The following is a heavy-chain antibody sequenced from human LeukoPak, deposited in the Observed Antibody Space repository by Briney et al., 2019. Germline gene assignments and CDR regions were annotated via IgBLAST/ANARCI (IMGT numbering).Heavy chain of an antibody. CDR2: IYSGGST. Sequence: GGSLRLSCAASGFIVSSNYMSWVRQAPGKGLEWVSVIYSGGSTYYADSVKGRFTISRDNSKNTLYLQMNSLRAEDTAVYYCARARGYSYGCDYWGQGTLVTVSS. CDR1: GFIVSSNY. J-gene: IGHJ4*02. V-gene: IGHV3-53*01. CDR3: ARARGYSYGCDY. D-gene: IGHD5-18*01.